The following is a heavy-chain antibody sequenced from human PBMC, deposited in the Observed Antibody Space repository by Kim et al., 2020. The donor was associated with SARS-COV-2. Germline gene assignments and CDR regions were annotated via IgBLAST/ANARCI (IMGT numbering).Heavy chain of an antibody. CDR1: GGTFSSYA. Sequence: SVKVSCKASGGTFSSYAISWVRQAPGQGLEWMGGIIPIFGTANYAQKFQGRVTITADESTSTAYMELSSLRSEDTAVYYCARDRVAVAYNWFDPWGQGTLVTVSS. CDR3: ARDRVAVAYNWFDP. CDR2: IIPIFGTA. J-gene: IGHJ5*02. V-gene: IGHV1-69*13. D-gene: IGHD6-19*01.